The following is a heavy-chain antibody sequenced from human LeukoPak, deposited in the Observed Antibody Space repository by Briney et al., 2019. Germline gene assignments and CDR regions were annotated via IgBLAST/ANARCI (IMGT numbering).Heavy chain of an antibody. CDR1: GGSISTSHPY. CDR3: ARHLSGKKDF. V-gene: IGHV4-39*01. CDR2: NSGAT. Sequence: SETLSLTCTVSGGSISTSHPYWGSIRQPPGKGLQWIGSNSGATYYNPSLESRVTISLDPSKTLLSLKLTSVTASDTAVYFCARHLSGKKDFWGQGALVTVSS. D-gene: IGHD3-10*01. J-gene: IGHJ4*02.